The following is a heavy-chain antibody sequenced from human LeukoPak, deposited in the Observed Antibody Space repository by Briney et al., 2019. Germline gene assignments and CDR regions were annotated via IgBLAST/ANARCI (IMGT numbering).Heavy chain of an antibody. Sequence: SETLSLTCTVSGGSISSYYWSWVRQPPGKGLEWIGYIYYSGSTNYNPSLKSRVTISVDTSTDQSSLKLSSVTAADTAVYYCARSTYYYDSSGYSYYYYYGMDVWGQGTTVTVSS. CDR2: IYYSGST. J-gene: IGHJ6*02. CDR1: GGSISSYY. CDR3: ARSTYYYDSSGYSYYYYYGMDV. V-gene: IGHV4-59*08. D-gene: IGHD3-22*01.